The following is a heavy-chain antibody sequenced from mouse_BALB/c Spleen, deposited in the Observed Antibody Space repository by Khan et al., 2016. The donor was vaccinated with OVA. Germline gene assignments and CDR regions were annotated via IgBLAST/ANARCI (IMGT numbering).Heavy chain of an antibody. CDR2: IWSDGST. CDR3: ARHGGFYVDAMDY. CDR1: GFSLTSYG. D-gene: IGHD1-1*01. Sequence: QVQLKESGPGLVAPSQSLSITCTISGFSLTSYGVHWVRQPPGKGLEWLVVIWSDGSTAYNSPLTSRLSISKDNSKSQVFLKMNSLQTDDTAMYDCARHGGFYVDAMDYWGQGTSVTVSS. V-gene: IGHV2-6-1*01. J-gene: IGHJ4*01.